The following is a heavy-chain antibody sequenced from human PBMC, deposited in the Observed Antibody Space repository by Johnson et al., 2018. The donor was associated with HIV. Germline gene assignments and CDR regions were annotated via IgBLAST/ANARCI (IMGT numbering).Heavy chain of an antibody. CDR2: IPYDGDNV. CDR1: GFTFSNSA. V-gene: IGHV3-30-3*01. J-gene: IGHJ3*02. CDR3: AKDFGIVVVKSAFDI. Sequence: QVQLVESGGGVVQPGRALRLSCAASGFTFSNSAMHWVRQAPGKGLEWVAVIPYDGDNVYYADSVKGRFTISRDNSKNTLYLQMNSLRAEDTAVYYCAKDFGIVVVKSAFDIWGQGTMVTVSS. D-gene: IGHD3-22*01.